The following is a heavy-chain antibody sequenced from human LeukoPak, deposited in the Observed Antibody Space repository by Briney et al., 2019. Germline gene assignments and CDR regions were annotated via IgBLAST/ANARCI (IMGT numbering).Heavy chain of an antibody. CDR3: ARVSSWYPPLYYYGMDV. J-gene: IGHJ6*02. D-gene: IGHD6-13*01. CDR1: GGSFSGYY. CDR2: INHSGST. Sequence: SETLSLTCAVYGGSFSGYYWSWIRQPPGKGLEWIGEINHSGSTNYNPSLKSRVTMSVDTSKNQFSLKLSSVTAADTAVYYCARVSSWYPPLYYYGMDVWGQGTTVTVSS. V-gene: IGHV4-34*01.